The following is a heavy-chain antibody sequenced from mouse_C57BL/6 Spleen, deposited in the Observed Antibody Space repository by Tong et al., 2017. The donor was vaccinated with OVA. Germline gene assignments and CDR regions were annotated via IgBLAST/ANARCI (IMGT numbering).Heavy chain of an antibody. Sequence: VQLQQSGAELVRPGTSVKISCKASGYTFTNYWLGWVKQRPGHGLEWIGDIYPGGGYTNYNEKFKGKATLTADTSSSTAYMQLSSLTSEDSAVYYCASGYDYHWYFDVWGAGTTVTVSS. CDR2: IYPGGGYT. CDR1: GYTFTNYW. V-gene: IGHV1-63*02. J-gene: IGHJ1*01. D-gene: IGHD2-4*01. CDR3: ASGYDYHWYFDV.